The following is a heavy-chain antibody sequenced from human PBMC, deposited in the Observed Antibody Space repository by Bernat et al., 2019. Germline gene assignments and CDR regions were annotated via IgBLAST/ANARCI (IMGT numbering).Heavy chain of an antibody. D-gene: IGHD1/OR15-1a*01. Sequence: QVQLVESGGGVVQPGRSLRLSCAASGFTFSSYGMHWVRQAPGTGLEWVAVISDDGSSKYYADSVKGRFGISRDNSKNTLYLQMNSLRAEDTAVYYCTKGRRVWNNYYGMDVWGQGTTVTVSS. CDR3: TKGRRVWNNYYGMDV. CDR2: ISDDGSSK. CDR1: GFTFSSYG. J-gene: IGHJ6*02. V-gene: IGHV3-30*18.